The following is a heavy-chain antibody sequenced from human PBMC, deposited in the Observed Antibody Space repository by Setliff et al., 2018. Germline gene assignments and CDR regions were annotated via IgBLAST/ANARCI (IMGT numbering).Heavy chain of an antibody. J-gene: IGHJ6*02. CDR1: GGSISSSSYY. Sequence: SETLSLTCTVSGGSISSSSYYWGWIRQPPGKGLEWIGIIYYSGSTYYNPSLKSRVTISVDTSKNQFSLKLSSVTAADTAVYYCARQQQLVIGSTAYYYYGKEVWGQGTTVTVSS. CDR2: IYYSGST. V-gene: IGHV4-39*07. D-gene: IGHD6-13*01. CDR3: ARQQQLVIGSTAYYYYGKEV.